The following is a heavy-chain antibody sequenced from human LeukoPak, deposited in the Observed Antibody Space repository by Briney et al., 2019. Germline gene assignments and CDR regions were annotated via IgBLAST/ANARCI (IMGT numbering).Heavy chain of an antibody. V-gene: IGHV3-30*02. CDR1: GFTFSSYA. Sequence: GASLRLSCAASGFTFSSYAMHWVRQAPGKGLEWVAFIRYDGSNKYYADSVKGRFTISRDNSKNTLYLQMNSLRAEDTAVYYCAKDLRYYGSGSYRAIDYWGQGTLVTVSS. D-gene: IGHD3-10*01. J-gene: IGHJ4*02. CDR3: AKDLRYYGSGSYRAIDY. CDR2: IRYDGSNK.